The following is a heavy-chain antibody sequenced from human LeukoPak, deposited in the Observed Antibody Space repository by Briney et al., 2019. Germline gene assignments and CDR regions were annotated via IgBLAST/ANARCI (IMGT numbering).Heavy chain of an antibody. Sequence: SETLSLTCAVYGGSFSGYYWSWIRQPPGRGLEWIGEINHSGSTNYNPSLKSRVTISVDTSKSQFSLKLSSVTAADTAVYYCARRARIAARLYWYFDLWGRGTLVTVSS. CDR2: INHSGST. J-gene: IGHJ2*01. CDR3: ARRARIAARLYWYFDL. CDR1: GGSFSGYY. D-gene: IGHD6-6*01. V-gene: IGHV4-34*01.